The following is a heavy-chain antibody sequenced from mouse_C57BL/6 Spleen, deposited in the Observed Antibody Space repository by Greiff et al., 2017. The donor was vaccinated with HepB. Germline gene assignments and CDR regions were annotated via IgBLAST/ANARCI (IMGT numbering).Heavy chain of an antibody. J-gene: IGHJ1*03. CDR1: GYTFTSYW. CDR2: IYPGSGST. Sequence: QVQLQQPGAELVKPGASVKMSCKASGYTFTSYWITWVKQRPGQGLEWIGDIYPGSGSTNYNEKFKSKATLTVDTSSSTAYMQLSSLTSEDSAVYYCARIQGDMVTTYFDVWGTGTTVTVSS. V-gene: IGHV1-55*01. CDR3: ARIQGDMVTTYFDV. D-gene: IGHD2-2*01.